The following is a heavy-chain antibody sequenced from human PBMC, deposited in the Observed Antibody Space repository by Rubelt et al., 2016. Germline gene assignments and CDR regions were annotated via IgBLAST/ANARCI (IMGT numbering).Heavy chain of an antibody. CDR2: SFFSRHL. V-gene: IGHV4-59*12. Sequence: QVQLQESGPGLLKPSGPLSPPCSISGSSFSDNNWTWFRRSPGKGRAWTESSFFSRHLTYNPSLNNAPTISWHTTKTQVSLKVKSVGAADTAIYYCARADYYDGEGYYADRASYFDYWGQGIQVTVSS. CDR3: ARADYYDGEGYYADRASYFDY. CDR1: GSSFSDNN. D-gene: IGHD3-22*01. J-gene: IGHJ4*02.